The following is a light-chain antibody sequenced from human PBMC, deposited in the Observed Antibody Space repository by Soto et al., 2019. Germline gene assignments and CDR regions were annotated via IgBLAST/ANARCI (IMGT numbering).Light chain of an antibody. J-gene: IGKJ1*01. CDR1: ESISNF. Sequence: DIQMTQSPSTLYASVGDRVTITCRASESISNFLAWYQQKPGKAPNLLIYKASSLESGVPSRFSGSGSGTEFTLTISSLQPDDFATYYCQPYNSYSRTFGQGTKVDIK. CDR2: KAS. V-gene: IGKV1-5*03. CDR3: QPYNSYSRT.